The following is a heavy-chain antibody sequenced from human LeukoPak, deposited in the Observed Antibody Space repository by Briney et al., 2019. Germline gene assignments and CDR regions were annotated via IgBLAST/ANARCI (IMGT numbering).Heavy chain of an antibody. CDR1: RFTFSNYD. CDR2: IRYDGSNK. J-gene: IGHJ4*02. V-gene: IGHV3-30*02. Sequence: TGGSLRLSCAASRFTFSNYDMHWVRQAPGKGLEWVAFIRYDGSNKLYADSVKGRFTISRDNSKNTLYLHINSLRAEDTAVYYCVKDNPLDYWGQGTLVIVSS. CDR3: VKDNPLDY.